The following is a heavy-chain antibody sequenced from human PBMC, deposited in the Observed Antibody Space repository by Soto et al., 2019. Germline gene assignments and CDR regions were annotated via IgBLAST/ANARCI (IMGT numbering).Heavy chain of an antibody. V-gene: IGHV4-59*08. CDR2: VYYSGNT. Sequence: SETLSLTCTISDGSISSYYWSWIRQPPGKALEWIGYVYYSGNTNYSPSLKSRVTISVDPSKNQFSLKLSSVTAADTAVYYCSRHRRRGSGNWWGFSSGALGTLVPVSS. CDR1: DGSISSYY. D-gene: IGHD2-21*01. CDR3: SRHRRRGSGNWWGFSS. J-gene: IGHJ4*02.